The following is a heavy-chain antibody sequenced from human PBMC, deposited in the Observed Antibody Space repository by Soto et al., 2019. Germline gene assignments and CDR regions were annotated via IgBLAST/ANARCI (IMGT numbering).Heavy chain of an antibody. V-gene: IGHV1-18*01. Sequence: QVQLVQSGAEVKNPGASVRVSCRASGYSFPIYGITWVRQAPGQGLEWMGWISTYDGNTNYAQNFQGRVSMARDTAASTAYVELRRLRSGDTAVYYCARDRGRSYIGGTCPFDYWGQGTLVTVSS. CDR2: ISTYDGNT. D-gene: IGHD2-15*01. CDR3: ARDRGRSYIGGTCPFDY. J-gene: IGHJ4*02. CDR1: GYSFPIYG.